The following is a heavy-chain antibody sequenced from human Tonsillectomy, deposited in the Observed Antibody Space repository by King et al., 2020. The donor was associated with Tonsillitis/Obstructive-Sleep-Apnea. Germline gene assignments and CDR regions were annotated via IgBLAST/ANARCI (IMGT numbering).Heavy chain of an antibody. Sequence: HVQLVESGGGLVKPGGSLRLSCAASGFTFSDYYMSWFRQAPGKGLEWVSYITSSASTIYYADSVKGRFTISRDNAKNSLYLQMNSLRAEDTAVYYCASPKYYYVSDGYSFVYWGQGTLVTLSS. J-gene: IGHJ4*02. CDR2: ITSSASTI. V-gene: IGHV3-11*01. CDR3: ASPKYYYVSDGYSFVY. D-gene: IGHD3-22*01. CDR1: GFTFSDYY.